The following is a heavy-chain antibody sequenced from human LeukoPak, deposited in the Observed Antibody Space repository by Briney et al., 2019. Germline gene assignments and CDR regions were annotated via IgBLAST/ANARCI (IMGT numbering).Heavy chain of an antibody. CDR2: MYYSGST. D-gene: IGHD3-16*01. J-gene: IGHJ6*03. CDR1: GGSISSYY. Sequence: SETLSLTCTVSGGSISSYYWSWIRQPPGKGLEWIGYMYYSGSTNYNPSLKGRVTISVDTSKNQFSLKLSSVTAADTAVYYCARGARYYYYMDVWGKGTTVTVSS. V-gene: IGHV4-59*01. CDR3: ARGARYYYYMDV.